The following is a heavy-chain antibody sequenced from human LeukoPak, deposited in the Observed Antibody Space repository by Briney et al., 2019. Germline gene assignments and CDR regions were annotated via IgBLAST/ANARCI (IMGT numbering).Heavy chain of an antibody. CDR1: GGTFSSYA. CDR3: AREPSNYYYYGMDV. V-gene: IGHV1-69*04. CDR2: IIPILGIA. Sequence: GASVKVSCKASGGTFSSYAISWVRQAPGQGLEWMGRIIPILGIANYAQKFQGRVTITADKSTSTANMELSSLRSEDTAVYYCAREPSNYYYYGMDVWGQGTTVTVSS. J-gene: IGHJ6*02.